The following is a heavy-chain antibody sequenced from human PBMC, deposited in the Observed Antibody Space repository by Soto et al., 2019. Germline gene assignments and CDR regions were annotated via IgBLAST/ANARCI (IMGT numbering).Heavy chain of an antibody. V-gene: IGHV4-59*01. D-gene: IGHD3-22*01. CDR1: GSSISSYY. CDR3: ARVAYYYDSSGYIHYFDY. Sequence: SETLSLTCTVSGSSISSYYWSWIRQPPGKGLEWIGYIYYSGSTDYNPSLKSRVTISVDTSKNQFSLKLSSVTAADTAVYYCARVAYYYDSSGYIHYFDYWGQGTLVTVSS. J-gene: IGHJ4*02. CDR2: IYYSGST.